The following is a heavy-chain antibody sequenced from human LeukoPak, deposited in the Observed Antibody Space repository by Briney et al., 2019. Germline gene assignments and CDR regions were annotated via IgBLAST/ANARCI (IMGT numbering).Heavy chain of an antibody. D-gene: IGHD1-26*01. CDR3: ARGKRVGAGSPLDY. V-gene: IGHV3-23*01. CDR2: ISGSGDRT. J-gene: IGHJ4*02. CDR1: GFTSGHYA. Sequence: PGGSLRLSCAASGFTSGHYAMTWVRQAPGKGLEWVASISGSGDRTYYADSVMGRFTVSRDNSKNTLSLQMDSLRADDTAVYYCARGKRVGAGSPLDYWGQGTLLTVSS.